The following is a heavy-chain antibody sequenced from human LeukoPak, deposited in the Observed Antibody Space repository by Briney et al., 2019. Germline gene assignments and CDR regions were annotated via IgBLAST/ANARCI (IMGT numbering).Heavy chain of an antibody. J-gene: IGHJ4*02. CDR1: GGSFSGYY. CDR3: ARGVYDSSGYYADY. CDR2: IYYSGST. V-gene: IGHV4-59*01. Sequence: PSETLSLTCAVYGGSFSGYYWSWIRQPPGKGLEWIGYIYYSGSTNYNPSLKSRVTISVDTSKNQFSLKLSSVTAADTAVYYCARGVYDSSGYYADYWGQGTLVTVSS. D-gene: IGHD3-22*01.